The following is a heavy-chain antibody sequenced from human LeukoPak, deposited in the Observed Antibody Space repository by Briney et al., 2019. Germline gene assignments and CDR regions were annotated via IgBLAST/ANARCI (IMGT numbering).Heavy chain of an antibody. CDR3: ARGGGYCSSTSCYFAWFDP. Sequence: ASVKVSCKASGYTFTGYYMHWVRQAPGQGLEWMGWINPNSGGTNCAQKFQGRVTMTRDTSISTAYMELSRLRSDDTAVYYCARGGGYCSSTSCYFAWFDPWGQGTLVTVSS. D-gene: IGHD2-2*01. CDR1: GYTFTGYY. J-gene: IGHJ5*02. CDR2: INPNSGGT. V-gene: IGHV1-2*02.